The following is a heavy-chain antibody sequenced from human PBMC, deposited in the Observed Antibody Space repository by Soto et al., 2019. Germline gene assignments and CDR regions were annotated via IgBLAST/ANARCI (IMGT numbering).Heavy chain of an antibody. V-gene: IGHV1-2*02. CDR1: GYTFTGYY. CDR2: INPNSGGT. Sequence: ASVKVSCKASGYTFTGYYMHWVRQAPGQVLEWMGWINPNSGGTSYAQKFQGRVTMTRDTSISTAYMELSRLRSDDTAVYYCARTSSGWYSHFDYWGQGTLVTVSS. CDR3: ARTSSGWYSHFDY. J-gene: IGHJ4*02. D-gene: IGHD6-19*01.